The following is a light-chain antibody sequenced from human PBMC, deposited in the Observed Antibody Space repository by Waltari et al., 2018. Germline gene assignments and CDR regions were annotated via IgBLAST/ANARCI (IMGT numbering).Light chain of an antibody. Sequence: DIQMTQSPYSLSASVGDRVTITCQASQDISNFLNWYQHKPGKAPKLLIYDASNLETGVPSRFSGSASGTDFTFTISSLQPEDIATYYCQQYGNQVTFGQGTRLDIK. CDR1: QDISNF. CDR2: DAS. J-gene: IGKJ5*01. CDR3: QQYGNQVT. V-gene: IGKV1-33*01.